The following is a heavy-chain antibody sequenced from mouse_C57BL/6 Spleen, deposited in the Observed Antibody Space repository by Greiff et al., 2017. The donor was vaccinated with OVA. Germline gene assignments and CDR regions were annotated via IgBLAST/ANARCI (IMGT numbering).Heavy chain of an antibody. V-gene: IGHV1-61*01. CDR3: ARLRDWDGAY. J-gene: IGHJ3*01. CDR2: IYPSDSET. Sequence: QVQLKQPGAELVRPGSSVKLSCKASGYTFTSYWMDWVKQRPGQGLEWIGNIYPSDSETHYNQKFKDKATLTVDKSSSTAYMQLSSLTSEDSAVYYCARLRDWDGAYWGQVTLVTVSA. D-gene: IGHD4-1*01. CDR1: GYTFTSYW.